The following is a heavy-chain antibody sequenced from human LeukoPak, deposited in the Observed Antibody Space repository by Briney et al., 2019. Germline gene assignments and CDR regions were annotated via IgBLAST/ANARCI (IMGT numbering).Heavy chain of an antibody. CDR1: GFTFSNAW. V-gene: IGHV3-15*01. J-gene: IGHJ3*01. Sequence: PGGSLRLSCAASGFTFSNAWMTWVRQAPGKGLEWVGRIISKTHGGTTVYAAPVKGRFTISRDDSKNTLYLQMSSLKTEDTVVYYCTTDNDSLWGQGTMVTVSS. CDR3: TTDNDSL. D-gene: IGHD2-8*01. CDR2: IISKTHGGTT.